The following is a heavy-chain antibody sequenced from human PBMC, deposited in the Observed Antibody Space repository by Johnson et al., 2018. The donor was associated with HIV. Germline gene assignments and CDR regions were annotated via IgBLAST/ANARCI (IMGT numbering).Heavy chain of an antibody. CDR2: INSGGST. V-gene: IGHV3-66*01. D-gene: IGHD3-22*01. J-gene: IGHJ3*02. CDR3: ARDSHYYDSSGPISHNGAFDI. Sequence: VQLVESGGGVVQPGRSLRLSCAASGFTVSSNYMTWVRQGPGKGLAWVSVINSGGSTYYADSVKGRFTISRDNSKNTLYFQMTSLRAEDTAVYYCARDSHYYDSSGPISHNGAFDIWGQGTMVIVSS. CDR1: GFTVSSNY.